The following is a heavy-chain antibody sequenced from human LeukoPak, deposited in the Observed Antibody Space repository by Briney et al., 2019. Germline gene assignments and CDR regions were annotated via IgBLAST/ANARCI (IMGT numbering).Heavy chain of an antibody. V-gene: IGHV3-7*05. Sequence: PGGSLRLSCVTSGFTFSSYWMTWVRQAPGKGLEWVANINQDGHEKNYVDSVKGRFTISRDNSKNTLYLQVSSLRAEDTAVYYCARGGASELYYFDYWGQGTLVTVSS. CDR2: INQDGHEK. CDR1: GFTFSSYW. D-gene: IGHD2-15*01. J-gene: IGHJ4*02. CDR3: ARGGASELYYFDY.